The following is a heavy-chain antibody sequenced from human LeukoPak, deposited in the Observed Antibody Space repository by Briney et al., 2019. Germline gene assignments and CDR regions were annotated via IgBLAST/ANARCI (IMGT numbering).Heavy chain of an antibody. D-gene: IGHD6-19*01. J-gene: IGHJ4*02. Sequence: PSETLSLTCTVSGYSISSGYFWGWIRQPPGKGLEWIGSIYHSGSTSYNPSLKSRLTISVDTSKNQFSLKLSSVTAADTAVYYCASIAVAGKGAFDYWGQGTLVTVSS. CDR3: ASIAVAGKGAFDY. V-gene: IGHV4-38-2*02. CDR1: GYSISSGYF. CDR2: IYHSGST.